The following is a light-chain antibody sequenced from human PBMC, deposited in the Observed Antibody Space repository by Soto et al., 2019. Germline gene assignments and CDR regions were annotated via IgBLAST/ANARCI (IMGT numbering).Light chain of an antibody. CDR1: QSISSW. CDR2: DAS. CDR3: QQYSGYSRT. V-gene: IGKV1-5*01. Sequence: DIQMTQSPSTLSVSVGDRVTITCRASQSISSWLAWYQQKPGKAPRLLIYDASSWETGVPARFSGSGSGTEFTLTISRLQPDDFAAYYCQQYSGYSRTFGQGTKVDI. J-gene: IGKJ1*01.